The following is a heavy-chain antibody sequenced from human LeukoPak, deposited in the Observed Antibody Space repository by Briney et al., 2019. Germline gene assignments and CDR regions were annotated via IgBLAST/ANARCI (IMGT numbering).Heavy chain of an antibody. Sequence: GGSLRLSCAASGFTFSSYGMHWVRQPPGKGLEWVAVVANDGRDKKYADSVRGRFTISRENSKNTLYLQMNSLRAEDTAVYYCAKDLKEGAADYYFDFWGQGTLVTVSS. CDR2: VANDGRDK. CDR1: GFTFSSYG. D-gene: IGHD6-13*01. J-gene: IGHJ4*02. CDR3: AKDLKEGAADYYFDF. V-gene: IGHV3-30*18.